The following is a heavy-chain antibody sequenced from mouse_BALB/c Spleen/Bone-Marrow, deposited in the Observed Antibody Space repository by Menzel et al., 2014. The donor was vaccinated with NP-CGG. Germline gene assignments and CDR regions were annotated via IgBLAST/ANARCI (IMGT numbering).Heavy chain of an antibody. Sequence: VQLQQSGAELVKPGASVKLSCKASGYTFTSYYMYWVKQRPGQGLEWIGEINPSNGGTNFNEKFKSKATLTVDKSSSTAYMQLSSLTSEDSVVYYCTRGGWLAMDYWGQGTSVTVSS. CDR2: INPSNGGT. J-gene: IGHJ4*01. CDR3: TRGGWLAMDY. V-gene: IGHV1S81*02. D-gene: IGHD2-3*01. CDR1: GYTFTSYY.